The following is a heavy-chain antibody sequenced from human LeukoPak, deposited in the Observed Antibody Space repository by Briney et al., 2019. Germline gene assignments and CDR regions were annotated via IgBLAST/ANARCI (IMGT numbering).Heavy chain of an antibody. J-gene: IGHJ4*02. V-gene: IGHV3-23*01. CDR1: GFTFATYY. D-gene: IGHD3-3*01. Sequence: GGSLRLSCAASGFTFATYYMTWVRQAPGKGLEWVSTISGSGDITYYADSVRGRFTISRDNSKETLYLQMNNLRAEDTAVYYCLRWSGFHYWGQGTRVTVSS. CDR2: ISGSGDIT. CDR3: LRWSGFHY.